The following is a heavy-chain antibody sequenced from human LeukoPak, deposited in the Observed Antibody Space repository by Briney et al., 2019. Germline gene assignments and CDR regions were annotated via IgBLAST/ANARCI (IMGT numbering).Heavy chain of an antibody. V-gene: IGHV3-23*01. J-gene: IGHJ4*02. D-gene: IGHD2-21*02. CDR2: LNEDGGYT. Sequence: GGSLRLSRAASGFTFSIYAMSWVRQAPGKGLAWVSGLNEDGGYTYYADSVKGRFTISRDNSENTLYLQMNSLRAEDTAVYYCAKALEVTAIFDYWGQGTLVTVSS. CDR1: GFTFSIYA. CDR3: AKALEVTAIFDY.